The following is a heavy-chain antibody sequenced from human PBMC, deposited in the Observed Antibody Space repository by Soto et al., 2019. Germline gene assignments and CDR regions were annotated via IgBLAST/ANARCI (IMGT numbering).Heavy chain of an antibody. CDR2: ISGYNGDT. V-gene: IGHV1-18*01. CDR1: DYTFNRYG. D-gene: IGHD2-8*01. Sequence: ASVKVSCKASDYTFNRYGSSWVRQAPGQGLEWMGWISGYNGDTNYAQKFQGRVSMTIDTSTTTAYMELRSLRSDDTAVYYCAKNGQPPYYYYGLDVWGQGTKVTVS. J-gene: IGHJ6*02. CDR3: AKNGQPPYYYYGLDV.